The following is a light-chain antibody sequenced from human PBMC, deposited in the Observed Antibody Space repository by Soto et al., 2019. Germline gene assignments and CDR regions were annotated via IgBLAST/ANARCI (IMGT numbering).Light chain of an antibody. V-gene: IGKV1-6*01. CDR2: SAT. CDR1: QGVRDD. CDR3: LQESNYPLT. Sequence: IPMTQSPSSLSASVGDRVTITCRASQGVRDDVGSYQQKPGKAPKLLIYSATTFQSGVPSRFGGGGSGTDFTLTISGLKPEDFATYYCLQESNYPLTFGGGTKVEIK. J-gene: IGKJ4*01.